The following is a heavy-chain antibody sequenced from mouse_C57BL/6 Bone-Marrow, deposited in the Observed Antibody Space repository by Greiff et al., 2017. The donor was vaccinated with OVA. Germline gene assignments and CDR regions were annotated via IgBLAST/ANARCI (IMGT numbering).Heavy chain of an antibody. Sequence: QVQLKQSGPGLVAPSQSLSITCTVSGFSLTSYGVHWVRQPPGKGLEWLVVIWSDGSTTYNSALKSRLSISKDNSKSQVFLKMNSLQTDDTAMYYCARHAPYDGYRYWYFDVWGTGTTVTVSS. CDR2: IWSDGST. CDR3: ARHAPYDGYRYWYFDV. J-gene: IGHJ1*03. V-gene: IGHV2-6-1*01. D-gene: IGHD2-3*01. CDR1: GFSLTSYG.